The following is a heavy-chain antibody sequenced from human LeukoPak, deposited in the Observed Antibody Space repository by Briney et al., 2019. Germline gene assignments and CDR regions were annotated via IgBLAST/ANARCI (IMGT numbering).Heavy chain of an antibody. Sequence: GGSLRLSCAASGFTFGNYWMTWVRQAPGKGLELVANIKQDGSEKYYVDSVKGRFTISRDNAKNSLYLQMNSQRAEDTAVYYCARNQRRLDYWGQGTLVTVSS. CDR2: IKQDGSEK. V-gene: IGHV3-7*01. CDR3: ARNQRRLDY. CDR1: GFTFGNYW. D-gene: IGHD1-14*01. J-gene: IGHJ4*02.